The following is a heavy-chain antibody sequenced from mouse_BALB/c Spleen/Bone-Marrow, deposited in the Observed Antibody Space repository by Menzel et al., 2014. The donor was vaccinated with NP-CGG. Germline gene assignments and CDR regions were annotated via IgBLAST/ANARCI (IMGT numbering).Heavy chain of an antibody. Sequence: VQLQQSGAELVRPGTSVKVSCKASGYAFTNYLIEWVKQRPGQGLEWIGVIKPGSGGTNYNEKFKGKATLTADKSSSTAYMQLSSLTSDDAAVYFCARHYFDYWGQGTTLTVSS. CDR3: ARHYFDY. CDR1: GYAFTNYL. J-gene: IGHJ2*01. V-gene: IGHV1-54*01. CDR2: IKPGSGGT.